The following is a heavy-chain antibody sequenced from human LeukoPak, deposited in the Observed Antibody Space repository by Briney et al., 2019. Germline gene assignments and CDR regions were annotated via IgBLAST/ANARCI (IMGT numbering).Heavy chain of an antibody. J-gene: IGHJ4*02. CDR2: IIPIFGTA. CDR3: ATSNYYDSSGYPIPLDY. D-gene: IGHD3-22*01. Sequence: GASVKVSCKASGGTFSSYAISWVRQAPGQGLEWMGGIIPIFGTANYAQKFQGRVTITADESTSTAYMELSSLRSEDTAVYYCATSNYYDSSGYPIPLDYWGQGTLVTVSS. V-gene: IGHV1-69*13. CDR1: GGTFSSYA.